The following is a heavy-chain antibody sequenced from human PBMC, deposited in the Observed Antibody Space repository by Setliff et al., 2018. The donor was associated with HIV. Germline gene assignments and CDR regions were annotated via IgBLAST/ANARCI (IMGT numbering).Heavy chain of an antibody. V-gene: IGHV3-48*03. D-gene: IGHD3-22*01. CDR1: GFTFSSYE. CDR2: ISGSGSAM. Sequence: HPGGSLRLSCAASGFTFSSYEMNWVRQAPGKGLEWVSYISGSGSAMYYADSVEGRFTISRDSAKNSLYLQMNSLRAEDTAVYHCARGHYFKDVWGQGTTVTVSS. CDR3: ARGHYFKDV. J-gene: IGHJ6*02.